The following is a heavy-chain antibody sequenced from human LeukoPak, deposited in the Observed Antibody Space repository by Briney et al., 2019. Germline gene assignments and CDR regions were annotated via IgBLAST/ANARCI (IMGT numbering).Heavy chain of an antibody. J-gene: IGHJ4*02. CDR1: GFTFSGSV. D-gene: IGHD2-21*02. Sequence: GGSLRLSCAASGFTFSGSVIHWVRQASGKGLEWVGRIRSKANSYATAYAASVKGRFTISRDDSKNTAYLQMNSLRTEDTAVYYCSRLWGDCGGDCYSHDYWGQGTLVTVSS. CDR2: IRSKANSYAT. V-gene: IGHV3-73*01. CDR3: SRLWGDCGGDCYSHDY.